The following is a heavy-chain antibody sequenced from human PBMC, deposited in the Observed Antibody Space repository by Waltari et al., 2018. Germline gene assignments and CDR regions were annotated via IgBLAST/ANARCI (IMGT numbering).Heavy chain of an antibody. CDR3: ARGVSFGEPAVAGAYFDY. V-gene: IGHV1-3*01. D-gene: IGHD6-19*01. J-gene: IGHJ4*02. CDR1: GYTFTSYA. Sequence: QVQLVQSGAEVKKPGASVKVSCKASGYTFTSYAMHWVRQAPGQRLEWMGWINAGNGNTKYSQKFQGRVTITRDTSASTAYMELSSLRSEDTAVYYCARGVSFGEPAVAGAYFDYWGQGTLVTVSS. CDR2: INAGNGNT.